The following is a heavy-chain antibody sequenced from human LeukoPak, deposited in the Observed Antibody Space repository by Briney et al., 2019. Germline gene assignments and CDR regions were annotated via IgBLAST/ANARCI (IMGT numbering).Heavy chain of an antibody. Sequence: GGSLRLSCAASGFTFRSYDMNWVRQPPGKGLEWVSVISGSGTSTYYADSVKGRFTISRDNSKNTLYLQMNSLRAEDTALYYCARVGSSSWYGGFDPWGQGTLVTVSS. J-gene: IGHJ5*02. V-gene: IGHV3-23*01. CDR1: GFTFRSYD. CDR3: ARVGSSSWYGGFDP. CDR2: ISGSGTST. D-gene: IGHD6-13*01.